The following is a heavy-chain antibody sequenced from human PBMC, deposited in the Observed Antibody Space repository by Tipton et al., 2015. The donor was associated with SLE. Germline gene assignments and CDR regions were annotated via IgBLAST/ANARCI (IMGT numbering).Heavy chain of an antibody. Sequence: TLSLTCTVSGGSISSSSYYWGWIRQPPGKGLEWIGEINHSGSTNYNPSLKSRVTISVDTSKNQFSLKLSSVTAADTAVYYCARGPGGDDFWSGYYWYFDYWGQGTLVTVSS. V-gene: IGHV4-39*07. CDR1: GGSISSSSYY. J-gene: IGHJ4*02. CDR3: ARGPGGDDFWSGYYWYFDY. D-gene: IGHD3-3*01. CDR2: INHSGST.